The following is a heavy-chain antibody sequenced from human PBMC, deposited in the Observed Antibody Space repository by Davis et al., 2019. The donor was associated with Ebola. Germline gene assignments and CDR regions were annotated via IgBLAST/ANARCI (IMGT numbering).Heavy chain of an antibody. CDR2: ISSSSSYI. V-gene: IGHV3-21*04. CDR1: GFTFSSYS. CDR3: ASDGYGDYLLGGMDV. D-gene: IGHD4-17*01. J-gene: IGHJ6*04. Sequence: PGGSLRLSCAASGFTFSSYSMNWVRQAPGKGLEWVSSISSSSSYIYYADSVKGRFTISRDNAKNSLYLQMNSLRAEDTAVYYCASDGYGDYLLGGMDVWGKGTTVTVSS.